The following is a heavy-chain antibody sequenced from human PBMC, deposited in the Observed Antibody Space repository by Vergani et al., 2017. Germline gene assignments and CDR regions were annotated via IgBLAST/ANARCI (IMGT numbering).Heavy chain of an antibody. V-gene: IGHV2-5*02. CDR1: GFSLSTSGVG. Sequence: QITLKESGPTLVKPTQTLTLTCTFSGFSLSTSGVGVGWIRQPPGKALEWLALIHWDDDKRYSPSLKSRLTITKDTSKNQVVLTMTNMDPVDTATYYCAHANDIVVVPAAPGGYNWFDPWGQGTLVTVSS. CDR3: AHANDIVVVPAAPGGYNWFDP. D-gene: IGHD2-2*01. J-gene: IGHJ5*02. CDR2: IHWDDDK.